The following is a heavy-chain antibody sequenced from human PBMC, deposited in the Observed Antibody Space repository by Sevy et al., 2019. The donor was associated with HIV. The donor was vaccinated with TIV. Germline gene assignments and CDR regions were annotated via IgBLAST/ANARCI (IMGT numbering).Heavy chain of an antibody. CDR3: ARAVGKDGAY. Sequence: GGSLRLSCTASGFTFSDSWMHWVRQAPGKGLGWLANINQDGSVIYYADSVKGRFTISRDNSRNSVFLQMSSLRAGDTATYYCARAVGKDGAYWGQGTLVTVSS. J-gene: IGHJ4*02. CDR2: INQDGSVI. D-gene: IGHD2-8*01. CDR1: GFTFSDSW. V-gene: IGHV3-7*03.